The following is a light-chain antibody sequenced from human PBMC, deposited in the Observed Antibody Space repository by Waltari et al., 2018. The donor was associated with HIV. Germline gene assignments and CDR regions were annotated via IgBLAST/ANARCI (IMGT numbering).Light chain of an antibody. CDR1: QTISIY. Sequence: DIQMTQSPSSLSASLGARVIITCLASQTISIYLNWYQQKPGRAPNLLIYAASSLHSGVPSRFSGSGSGTEFSLTIDSLQAEDFATYFCQQSYGGLTFGPGTRVDV. CDR2: AAS. V-gene: IGKV1-39*01. J-gene: IGKJ3*01. CDR3: QQSYGGLT.